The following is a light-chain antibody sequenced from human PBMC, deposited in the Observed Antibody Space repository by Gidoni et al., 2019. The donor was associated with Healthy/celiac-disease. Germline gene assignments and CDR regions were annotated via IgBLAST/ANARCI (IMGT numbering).Light chain of an antibody. CDR1: QSISSY. Sequence: KMTQTPSSLSASVGDRVTLTCRASQSISSYLNWYQQKPGKAPKLLIYAASSLQSGVPSRFSCSGSGTDFTLTISSLQPEDFATYYCQQSYSTPLTFGGGTKVEIK. CDR2: AAS. J-gene: IGKJ4*01. V-gene: IGKV1-39*01. CDR3: QQSYSTPLT.